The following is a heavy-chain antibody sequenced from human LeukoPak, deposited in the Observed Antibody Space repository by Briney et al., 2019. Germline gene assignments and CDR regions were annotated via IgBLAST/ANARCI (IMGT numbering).Heavy chain of an antibody. Sequence: PSETLCLTCTVSGGSISSYYWSWIREPPGKGREWMGYIYYSGSTNYNPSLKSRVTISVDTSKNQFSLKLSSVTAADTAVYYCARASQQWLVRYFDYWGQGTLVTVSS. D-gene: IGHD6-19*01. V-gene: IGHV4-59*01. CDR3: ARASQQWLVRYFDY. CDR1: GGSISSYY. CDR2: IYYSGST. J-gene: IGHJ4*02.